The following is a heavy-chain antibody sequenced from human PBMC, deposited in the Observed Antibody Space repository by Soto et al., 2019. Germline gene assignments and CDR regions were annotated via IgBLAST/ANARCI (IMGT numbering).Heavy chain of an antibody. CDR1: GGSISSGGYS. Sequence: SETLSLTCAVSGGSISSGGYSWSWIRQPPGKGLEWIGYIYHSGSTYYNPSLKSRVTISVDRSKNQFSLKLSSVTAADTAAYYCARGPYYDPAGLGYWGQGTLVTVSS. CDR2: IYHSGST. CDR3: ARGPYYDPAGLGY. J-gene: IGHJ4*02. D-gene: IGHD3-22*01. V-gene: IGHV4-30-2*01.